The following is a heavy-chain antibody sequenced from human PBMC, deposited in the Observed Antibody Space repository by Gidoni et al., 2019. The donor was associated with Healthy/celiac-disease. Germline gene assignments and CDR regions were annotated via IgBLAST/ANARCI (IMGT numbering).Heavy chain of an antibody. CDR3: ARGADYYGSGNYYYYDGMDV. D-gene: IGHD3-10*01. CDR2: ISAYNGNT. Sequence: QVQLVQSGAAGKKPGPSVTVSCKASGYTFTSYGISWVRQAPGQGLEWMGWISAYNGNTNDAQKLQGRVTMTTDTSTSTAYMELRSLRSDDTAVYYCARGADYYGSGNYYYYDGMDVWGQGTTVTVSS. CDR1: GYTFTSYG. V-gene: IGHV1-18*01. J-gene: IGHJ6*02.